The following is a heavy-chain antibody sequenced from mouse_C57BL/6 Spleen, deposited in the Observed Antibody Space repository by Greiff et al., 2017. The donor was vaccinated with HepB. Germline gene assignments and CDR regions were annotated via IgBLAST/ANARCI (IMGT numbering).Heavy chain of an antibody. CDR3: TRGYYGSRGYAMDY. D-gene: IGHD1-1*01. CDR2: ISSGGDYI. J-gene: IGHJ4*01. CDR1: GFTFSSYA. Sequence: EVNVVESGEGLVKPGGSLKLSCAASGFTFSSYAMSWVRQTPEKRLEWVAYISSGGDYIYYADTVKGRFTISRDNARNTLYLQMSSLKSEDTAMYYCTRGYYGSRGYAMDYWGQGTSVTVSS. V-gene: IGHV5-9-1*02.